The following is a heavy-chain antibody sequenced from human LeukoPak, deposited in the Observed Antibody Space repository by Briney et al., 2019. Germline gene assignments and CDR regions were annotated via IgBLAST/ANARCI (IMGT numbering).Heavy chain of an antibody. Sequence: GGSLRLSCAASGFTFSSYVMHWVRQAPGKGLEWVAIISYDGSNEYYADSVKGRFTISRDNSKNTLYLQMNSLRAEDTAVYYCASGDDYGDYVFDYWGQGTLVTVSS. J-gene: IGHJ4*02. V-gene: IGHV3-30*04. CDR2: ISYDGSNE. CDR3: ASGDDYGDYVFDY. D-gene: IGHD4-17*01. CDR1: GFTFSSYV.